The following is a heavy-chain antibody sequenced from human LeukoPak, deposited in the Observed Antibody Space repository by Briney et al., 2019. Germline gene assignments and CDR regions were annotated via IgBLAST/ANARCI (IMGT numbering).Heavy chain of an antibody. CDR3: ARSNAPKLRYFDWLPRGGAFDI. CDR2: IYHSGST. V-gene: IGHV4-4*02. J-gene: IGHJ3*02. Sequence: SETLSLTCAVSGGSISSSNWWSWVRQPPGKGLEWIGEIYHSGSTNYNPSLKSRVTISVDKSKNQFSLKLSSVTAADTAVYYCARSNAPKLRYFDWLPRGGAFDIWGQGTMVTVSS. CDR1: GGSISSSNW. D-gene: IGHD3-9*01.